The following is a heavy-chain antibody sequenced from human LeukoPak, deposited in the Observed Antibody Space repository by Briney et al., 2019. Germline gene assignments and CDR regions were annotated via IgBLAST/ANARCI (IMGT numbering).Heavy chain of an antibody. D-gene: IGHD3-10*01. CDR1: GFTVSSNY. V-gene: IGHV3-53*01. CDR3: AGTRRFGDQNY. J-gene: IGHJ4*02. Sequence: GGSLRLSCAASGFTVSSNYMSWVRQAPGKGLEWVSVIYSGGTTYYADSVRGRLTISRDNSKNTLYLQMDSLRAEDTAVYYCAGTRRFGDQNYWGQGTLVTVSS. CDR2: IYSGGTT.